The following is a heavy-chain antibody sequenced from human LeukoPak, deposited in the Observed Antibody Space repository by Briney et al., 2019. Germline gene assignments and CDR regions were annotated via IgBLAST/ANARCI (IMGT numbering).Heavy chain of an antibody. CDR1: GGSISSGSYH. Sequence: SETLSLTCTVSGGSISSGSYHCSWIRRPAGKGLEWIGRIYTSGSTNYNPSLKSRVTISVDTSKNQFSLKLSSVTAADTAVYYCASGRGDGYDFDYWGQGTLVTVSS. CDR2: IYTSGST. CDR3: ASGRGDGYDFDY. D-gene: IGHD5-24*01. J-gene: IGHJ4*02. V-gene: IGHV4-61*02.